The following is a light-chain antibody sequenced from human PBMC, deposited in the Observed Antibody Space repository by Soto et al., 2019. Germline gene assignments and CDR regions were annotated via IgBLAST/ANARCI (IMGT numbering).Light chain of an antibody. CDR2: GAF. CDR1: ESITSTY. Sequence: IVLTQSPGTLSLSPGERATLYCRASESITSTYLAWYQQKPGRPPRLVIYGAFNRATGIPDRSSATGSGTDFSLTISGLEPEDSAVYFCQRYGTSPWSFGQGTKLEIK. CDR3: QRYGTSPWS. V-gene: IGKV3-20*01. J-gene: IGKJ1*01.